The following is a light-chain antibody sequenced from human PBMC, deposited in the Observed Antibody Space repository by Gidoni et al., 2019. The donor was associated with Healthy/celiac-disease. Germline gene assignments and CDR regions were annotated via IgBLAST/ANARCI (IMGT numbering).Light chain of an antibody. CDR3: QAWDSSTVV. Sequence: SYELTQPPSVSVSLGQTASITCSGDTLGDKYACWYQQKPGQSPVLVSDEDSKRPAGIPERFSGSNSGNTATLTISGTQAMDEADYYCQAWDSSTVVFGGGTKLTVL. CDR1: TLGDKY. V-gene: IGLV3-1*01. CDR2: EDS. J-gene: IGLJ2*01.